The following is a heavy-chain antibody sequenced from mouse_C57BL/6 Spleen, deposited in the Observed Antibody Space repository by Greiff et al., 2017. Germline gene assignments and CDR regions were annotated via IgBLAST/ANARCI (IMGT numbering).Heavy chain of an antibody. Sequence: VQLQQPGAELVKPGASVKLSCKASGYTFTSYWMHWVKQRPGQGLEWIGMIHPNSGSTNYNEKFKSKATLTVDKSSSTAYMQLSSLTSEDSAVYYCASPRGGIWNYAMDYWGQGTSVTVSS. CDR1: GYTFTSYW. J-gene: IGHJ4*01. D-gene: IGHD1-1*02. V-gene: IGHV1-64*01. CDR3: ASPRGGIWNYAMDY. CDR2: IHPNSGST.